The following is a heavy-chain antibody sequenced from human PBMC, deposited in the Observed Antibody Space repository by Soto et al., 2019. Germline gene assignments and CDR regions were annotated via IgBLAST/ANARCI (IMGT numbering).Heavy chain of an antibody. CDR2: IYYSGST. D-gene: IGHD3-3*01. V-gene: IGHV4-59*01. Sequence: SQTLSLTCTVSGGSISSYYWRWMRHPPGKGLEWIGYIYYSGSTNYNPSLKSRVTISVDTSKNQFSLKLSSVTAADTAVYYCARDLGYYDFWSGSLGPYGMDVWGQGTTVTVSS. J-gene: IGHJ6*02. CDR3: ARDLGYYDFWSGSLGPYGMDV. CDR1: GGSISSYY.